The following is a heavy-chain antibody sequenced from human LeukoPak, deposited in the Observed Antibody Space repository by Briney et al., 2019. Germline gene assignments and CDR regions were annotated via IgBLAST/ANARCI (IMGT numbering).Heavy chain of an antibody. D-gene: IGHD2-2*01. CDR1: GFAFSSYA. V-gene: IGHV3-23*01. CDR2: ITVSGGTT. CDR3: AKGRYCDSTTCAYHGLDV. J-gene: IGHJ6*02. Sequence: PRRSLRPSSAASGFAFSSYAISCVRRAPGKGLEWVSAITVSGGTTNYADSVKGRFTISRDNSKNTLSLQVNSLSAEDTAVYYCAKGRYCDSTTCAYHGLDVWGQGTTVTVSS.